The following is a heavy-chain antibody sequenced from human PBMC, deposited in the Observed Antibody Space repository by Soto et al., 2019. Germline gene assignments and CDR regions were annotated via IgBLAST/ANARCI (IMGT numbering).Heavy chain of an antibody. CDR2: INHSGST. CDR3: ARGQDGSGSYCMDV. Sequence: KPSETLSLTCAVYGGSFSGYYWSWIRQPPGKGLEWIGEINHSGSTNYNPSLKSRVTISVDTSKNQFSLRLSSVTAADTAVYYCARGQDGSGSYCMDVWGQGTTVTVSS. D-gene: IGHD3-10*01. V-gene: IGHV4-34*01. CDR1: GGSFSGYY. J-gene: IGHJ6*02.